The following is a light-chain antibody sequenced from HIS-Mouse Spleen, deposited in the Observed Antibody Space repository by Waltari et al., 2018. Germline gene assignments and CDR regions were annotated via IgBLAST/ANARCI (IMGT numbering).Light chain of an antibody. CDR2: EVS. J-gene: IGLJ1*01. CDR1: SSAVGGYNF. Sequence: QSALTQPPSASGSPGQSVTISCTGTSSAVGGYNFVSWYQQHPGKAPKLMIYEVSKRPSGVPDRFSGSKSGNTASLTVSGLQAEDEADYYCSSYAGSNNSLYVFGTGTKVTVL. V-gene: IGLV2-8*01. CDR3: SSYAGSNNSLYV.